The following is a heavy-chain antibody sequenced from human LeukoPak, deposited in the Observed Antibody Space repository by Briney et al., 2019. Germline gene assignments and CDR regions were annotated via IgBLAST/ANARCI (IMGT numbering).Heavy chain of an antibody. V-gene: IGHV3-23*01. CDR2: ISGSGGST. CDR3: AKLNRIVVVPAATFDY. Sequence: GGSLRLPCAASGFTFSSYAMSWVRQAPGKGLEWVSAISGSGGSTYYADSVKGRFTISRDNSKNTLYLQMNSLRAEDTAVYYCAKLNRIVVVPAATFDYWGQGTLVTVSS. CDR1: GFTFSSYA. J-gene: IGHJ4*02. D-gene: IGHD2-2*01.